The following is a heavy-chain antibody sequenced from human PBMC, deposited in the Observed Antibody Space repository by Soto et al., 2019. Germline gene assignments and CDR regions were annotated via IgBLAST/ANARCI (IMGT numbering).Heavy chain of an antibody. D-gene: IGHD3-3*01. CDR1: GYTFRNYA. J-gene: IGHJ5*01. Sequence: QVHLVQSGAEVKEPGASVKVSCKASGYTFRNYAITWVRQAPGQGLEWMGWINTYKGDTNYAHKFQDRVTMTTDTSTSTAYMELRSLRSDDTAIYYCARDAAFWSGRNLNWFDSWGQGTLVTVSS. CDR3: ARDAAFWSGRNLNWFDS. CDR2: INTYKGDT. V-gene: IGHV1-18*04.